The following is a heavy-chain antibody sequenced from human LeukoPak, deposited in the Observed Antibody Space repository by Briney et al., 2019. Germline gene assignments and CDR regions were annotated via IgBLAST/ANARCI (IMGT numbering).Heavy chain of an antibody. CDR3: ARNSGPLRANWFDL. D-gene: IGHD3-10*01. CDR1: GGSITSSY. Sequence: SETLSLTCTVSGGSITSSYWSWIRQPPGKGLEWIGYIYYSGGTNYNPSLRSRVTMSVDTSKKQFSLKLNSVTAADTAVYFCARNSGPLRANWFDLWGQGTLVTVSS. CDR2: IYYSGGT. V-gene: IGHV4-59*08. J-gene: IGHJ5*02.